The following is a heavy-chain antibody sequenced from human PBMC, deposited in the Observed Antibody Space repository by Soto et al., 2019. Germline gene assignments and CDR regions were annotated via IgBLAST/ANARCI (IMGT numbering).Heavy chain of an antibody. D-gene: IGHD6-13*01. Sequence: EVQLLESGGGLVQPGGSLTLSCAASGFTFSRYAMNWVRQAPGKGLEWVSVISGSDGSTYYADSVKGRFTISRDNSKNTLNLQMNSLRAEDTAVYYCARRSSSWYFDYWGQGTLVTVSS. V-gene: IGHV3-23*01. CDR2: ISGSDGST. J-gene: IGHJ4*02. CDR1: GFTFSRYA. CDR3: ARRSSSWYFDY.